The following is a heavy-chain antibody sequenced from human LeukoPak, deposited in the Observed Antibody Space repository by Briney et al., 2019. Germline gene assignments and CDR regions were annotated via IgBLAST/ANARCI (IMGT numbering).Heavy chain of an antibody. V-gene: IGHV3-7*01. CDR3: ARMSISSSPDY. J-gene: IGHJ4*02. Sequence: GGSLRLSCAASGLTFSSYWMSWVGQAPGKGREWVANIKQDGSEKYYVDSVKGRFTISRDNAKNSLYLQMNSLRAEDTAVYYCARMSISSSPDYWGQGTLVTVSS. D-gene: IGHD6-6*01. CDR1: GLTFSSYW. CDR2: IKQDGSEK.